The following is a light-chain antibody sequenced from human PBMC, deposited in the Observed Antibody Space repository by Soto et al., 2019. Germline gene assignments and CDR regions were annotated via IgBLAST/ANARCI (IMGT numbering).Light chain of an antibody. CDR1: SSNIGAGYD. V-gene: IGLV1-40*01. CDR3: QSYDSSLSGSVV. Sequence: QSVLTQPPSVSGAPGQRVTISCTGSSSNIGAGYDVHWYQQLPGTAPKLLIYGNSNRPSGVPDRFSGSKSGTSACLAITGLQAEDEADYYCQSYDSSLSGSVVFGGGTKVTVL. CDR2: GNS. J-gene: IGLJ2*01.